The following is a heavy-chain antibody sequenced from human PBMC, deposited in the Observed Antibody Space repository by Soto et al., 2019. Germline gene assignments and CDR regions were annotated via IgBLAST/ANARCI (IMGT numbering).Heavy chain of an antibody. Sequence: LRLSCAASGFTFSSYAMSWVRQAPGKGLEWVSAISGSGGSTYYADSVKGRFSISRDNIKNLLYLQMNSLRAEDTAVYYCARSGDNYNRLDYWGQGTPVTVSS. CDR3: ARSGDNYNRLDY. CDR2: ISGSGGST. D-gene: IGHD1-1*01. CDR1: GFTFSSYA. J-gene: IGHJ4*02. V-gene: IGHV3-23*01.